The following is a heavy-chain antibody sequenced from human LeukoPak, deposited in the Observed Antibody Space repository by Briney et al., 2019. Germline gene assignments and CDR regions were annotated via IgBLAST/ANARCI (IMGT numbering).Heavy chain of an antibody. D-gene: IGHD3-22*01. CDR2: ISAYNGNT. CDR1: GYTFTSYG. Sequence: ASVKVSCKASGYTFTSYGISWVRQAPGQGLEWMGWISAYNGNTNYAQRLQGRVTMTTDTSTSTAYMELRSLRSDDTAVYYCARTYYYDSSGYTAFDYWGQGTLVTVSS. J-gene: IGHJ4*02. V-gene: IGHV1-18*01. CDR3: ARTYYYDSSGYTAFDY.